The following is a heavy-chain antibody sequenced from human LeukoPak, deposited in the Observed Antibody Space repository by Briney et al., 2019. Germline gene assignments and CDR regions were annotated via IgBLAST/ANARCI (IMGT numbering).Heavy chain of an antibody. J-gene: IGHJ6*03. CDR2: IHQHGSKE. Sequence: GGSLRLSCTTSGFNFRAYWMGWVRQAPGKGLEWVANIHQHGSKENYVDSVKGRFTISRDNAKNSLYLQMNSLRAEDTAVYYCAREDIVVVPAAIRPGNYYYYMDVWGKGTTVTVSS. CDR3: AREDIVVVPAAIRPGNYYYYMDV. V-gene: IGHV3-7*01. D-gene: IGHD2-2*02. CDR1: GFNFRAYW.